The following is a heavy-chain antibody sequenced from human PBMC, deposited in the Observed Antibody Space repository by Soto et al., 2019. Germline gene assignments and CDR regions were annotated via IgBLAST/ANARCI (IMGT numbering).Heavy chain of an antibody. Sequence: QVQLQESGPGLVKPSQALSLTCTVSGGSISSGGYYWSRIRQHPGKGLEWIGYIYYSGSTYYNPSRKSRVTFSVDTSKNQFSLKLSSVTAADTAVYYCARGGPGYSYGDFYYWGQGTLVTVSS. V-gene: IGHV4-31*03. CDR1: GGSISSGGYY. CDR2: IYYSGST. J-gene: IGHJ4*02. CDR3: ARGGPGYSYGDFYY. D-gene: IGHD5-18*01.